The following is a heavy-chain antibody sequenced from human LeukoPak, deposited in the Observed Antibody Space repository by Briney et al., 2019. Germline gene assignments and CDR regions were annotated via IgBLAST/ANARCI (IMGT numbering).Heavy chain of an antibody. V-gene: IGHV3-23*01. CDR1: GFTFSSYA. Sequence: GGSLRLSCAASGFTFSSYAMSWVRQAPGKGLEWVSAISGSGGSTYYADSVKGRFTISRDNSKNTLYLQMNSLRAEDTAVYYCARANSRFDDAFDIWGQGTMVTVSS. D-gene: IGHD6-13*01. CDR3: ARANSRFDDAFDI. CDR2: ISGSGGST. J-gene: IGHJ3*02.